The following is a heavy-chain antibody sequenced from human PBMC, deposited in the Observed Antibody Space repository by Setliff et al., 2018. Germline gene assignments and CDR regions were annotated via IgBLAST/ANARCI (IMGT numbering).Heavy chain of an antibody. D-gene: IGHD4-17*01. Sequence: GGSLRLSCAASGFFFRSSEMNWVSQAPGKGLEWVANIKQDGSDKYYVDSVKGRFTISRDNAKNSLYLQMNSLRAEDTAVYYCARLRKDYGDYYYFDYWGQGTLVTVSS. J-gene: IGHJ4*02. CDR1: GFFFRSSE. V-gene: IGHV3-7*01. CDR3: ARLRKDYGDYYYFDY. CDR2: IKQDGSDK.